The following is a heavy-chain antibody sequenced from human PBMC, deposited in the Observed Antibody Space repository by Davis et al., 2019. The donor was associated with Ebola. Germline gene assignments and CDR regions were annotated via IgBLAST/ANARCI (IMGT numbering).Heavy chain of an antibody. J-gene: IGHJ5*02. CDR1: GYRFTDYA. CDR3: ARDSAGTIYANSFDP. Sequence: ASVKVSCKASGYRFTDYAIHWVRQAPGERPEWLGWINTGSGNTKYSQKFQGRVTITTDKTSSTASMELSRLESEDTAVYYCARDSAGTIYANSFDPWGQGTLVTVSS. CDR2: INTGSGNT. D-gene: IGHD1-7*01. V-gene: IGHV1-3*04.